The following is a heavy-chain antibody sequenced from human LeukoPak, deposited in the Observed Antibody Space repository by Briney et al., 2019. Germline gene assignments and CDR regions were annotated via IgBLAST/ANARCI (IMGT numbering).Heavy chain of an antibody. D-gene: IGHD3-22*01. CDR3: AREGDYYDSSGYDPGAFDI. J-gene: IGHJ3*02. V-gene: IGHV1-46*01. CDR1: GYTFTSYY. CDR2: INPSGGST. Sequence: ASVKVSCKASGYTFTSYYMHWVRQAPGQGLEWMGIINPSGGSTSYAQKFQGGVTMTRDTSTSTVYMELSSLRSEDTAVYYCAREGDYYDSSGYDPGAFDIWGQGTMVTVS.